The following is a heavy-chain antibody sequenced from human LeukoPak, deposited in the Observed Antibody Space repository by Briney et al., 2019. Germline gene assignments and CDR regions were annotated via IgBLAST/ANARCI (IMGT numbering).Heavy chain of an antibody. D-gene: IGHD3-10*01. CDR3: ARRWFGELSHFDY. Sequence: PSETLSLTCAVYGGSFSGYYWSWIRQPPGKGLEWIGEINHSGSTNYNPSLKSRVTISVDTSKNQFSLKLSSVTAADTAVYYCARRWFGELSHFDYWGQGTLVTVSS. V-gene: IGHV4-34*01. CDR2: INHSGST. J-gene: IGHJ4*02. CDR1: GGSFSGYY.